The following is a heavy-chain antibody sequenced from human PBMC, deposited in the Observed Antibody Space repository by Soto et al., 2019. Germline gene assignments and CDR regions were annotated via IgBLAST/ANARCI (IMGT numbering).Heavy chain of an antibody. V-gene: IGHV4-59*08. D-gene: IGHD5-18*01. CDR2: IYYSGSI. Sequence: SETLSLTCTVSGGSISSYYWSWIRQPPGKGLEWIGYIYYSGSINYNPSLKSRITISVDTSKNQLSLKLTSVSAADTAVYYCARQPPDTAAFDIWGQGTMVTVSS. CDR1: GGSISSYY. CDR3: ARQPPDTAAFDI. J-gene: IGHJ3*02.